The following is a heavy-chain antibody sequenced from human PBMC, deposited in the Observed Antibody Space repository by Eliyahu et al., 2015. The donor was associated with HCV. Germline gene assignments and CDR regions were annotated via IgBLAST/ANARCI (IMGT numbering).Heavy chain of an antibody. D-gene: IGHD3-10*01. V-gene: IGHV3-74*03. J-gene: IGHJ4*02. CDR3: AREQVWFGEFLMEYYFDY. CDR2: INSDGSTT. Sequence: DVQLVESGGGLVQPGGSLRLSCAVSGFTFSSYWMHWVRQVPGKGLVWVSHINSDGSTTTYADSVKGRFTISRDNAKNTLFLQMNSLRAEDTAVYYCAREQVWFGEFLMEYYFDYWGQGTLVTVSS. CDR1: GFTFSSYW.